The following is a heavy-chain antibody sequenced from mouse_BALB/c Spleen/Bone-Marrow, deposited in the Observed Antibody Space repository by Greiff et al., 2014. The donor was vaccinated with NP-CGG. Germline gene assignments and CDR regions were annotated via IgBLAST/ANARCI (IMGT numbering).Heavy chain of an antibody. CDR3: ARRDWDAFAY. J-gene: IGHJ3*01. Sequence: VQLQQPGPGLVKPSQSLSLTCTVTGYSITSDYAWNWIRQFPGNKLEWMGYISYSGSTSYNPSLKSRISITRDTSKNQFFLQLNSVTTEDTATYYCARRDWDAFAYWGQGTLVTVPA. D-gene: IGHD4-1*01. CDR2: ISYSGST. CDR1: GYSITSDYA. V-gene: IGHV3-2*02.